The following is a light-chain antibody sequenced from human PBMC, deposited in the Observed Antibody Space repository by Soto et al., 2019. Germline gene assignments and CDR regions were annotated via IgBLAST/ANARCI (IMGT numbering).Light chain of an antibody. Sequence: QSALTQPASVSGSRGQSITISCTGTSRDVGSYNLVSWYQQHPGKAPKLIISEVSKRPSGISDRFSGCMSGSTASLAISRLQAEHDADYYCCSFAGTSTHSVFGGGTQLTVL. CDR2: EVS. J-gene: IGLJ7*01. V-gene: IGLV2-23*02. CDR3: CSFAGTSTHSV. CDR1: SRDVGSYNL.